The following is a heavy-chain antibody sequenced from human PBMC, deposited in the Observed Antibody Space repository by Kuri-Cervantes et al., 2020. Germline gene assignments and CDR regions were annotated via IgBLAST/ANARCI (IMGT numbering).Heavy chain of an antibody. D-gene: IGHD3-10*01. J-gene: IGHJ4*02. CDR3: ARDITMVRGVYRWGGDFDY. Sequence: ETLSLTCAASGFTFSSYSMNWVRQAPGKGLEWVSYISSSSSTIYYADSVKGRFTISRDNAKNSLYLQMNSLRDEDTAVYYCARDITMVRGVYRWGGDFDYWGQGTLVTVSS. CDR2: ISSSSSTI. V-gene: IGHV3-48*02. CDR1: GFTFSSYS.